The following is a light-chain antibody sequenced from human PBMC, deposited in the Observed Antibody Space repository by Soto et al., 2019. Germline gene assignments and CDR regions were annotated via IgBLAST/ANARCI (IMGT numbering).Light chain of an antibody. CDR1: QSVSASY. CDR3: QQYGSSSWT. Sequence: MVLTQSPGTLSLSPGERATLSCRASQSVSASYLAWYQQKPGQAPRLLINGASSRATGIPDRFSGSGSGTDFTLTISRLEPEDFAVYYCQQYGSSSWTFGQGTKV. CDR2: GAS. J-gene: IGKJ1*01. V-gene: IGKV3-20*01.